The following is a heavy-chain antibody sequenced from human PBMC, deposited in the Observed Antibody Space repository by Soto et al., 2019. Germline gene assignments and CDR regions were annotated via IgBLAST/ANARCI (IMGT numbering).Heavy chain of an antibody. Sequence: QLQLQESGPGLVKPSETLSLTCTVSAGSISNNSYYWGWIRQPPGKGLEWIGRIYYSGSTYYNPSLKSRVTISVHTSKNQFYLKLSSGTAADTAVYYCARHRVTVTTGFDYWGQGTLVTVSS. V-gene: IGHV4-39*01. CDR3: ARHRVTVTTGFDY. CDR1: AGSISNNSYY. J-gene: IGHJ4*02. D-gene: IGHD4-17*01. CDR2: IYYSGST.